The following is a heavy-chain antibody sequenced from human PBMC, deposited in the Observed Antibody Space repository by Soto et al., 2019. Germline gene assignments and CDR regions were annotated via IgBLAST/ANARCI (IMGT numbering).Heavy chain of an antibody. Sequence: PSETLSLTCTVSGGSISSGDYYWSWIRQPPGKGLEWIGYIYYSGSTYYNPSLKSRVTISVDTSKNQLSLKLSSVTAADTAVYYCASKDIVLKYFDYWGQGTLVTVSS. D-gene: IGHD2-8*01. CDR1: GGSISSGDYY. J-gene: IGHJ4*02. V-gene: IGHV4-30-4*01. CDR3: ASKDIVLKYFDY. CDR2: IYYSGST.